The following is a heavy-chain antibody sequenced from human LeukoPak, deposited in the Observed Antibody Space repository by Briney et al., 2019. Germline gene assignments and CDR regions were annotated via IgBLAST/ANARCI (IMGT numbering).Heavy chain of an antibody. CDR3: AKVPFIAVADSVYHWFDP. J-gene: IGHJ5*02. D-gene: IGHD6-19*01. V-gene: IGHV3-53*01. Sequence: LTGGSLRLSCAASGFTVSSNYMSWVRQAPGKGLEWVSVIYSGGSTYYADSVKGRFTISRDNSKNTLYLQMNSLRAEDTAVYYCAKVPFIAVADSVYHWFDPWGQGTLVTVSS. CDR2: IYSGGST. CDR1: GFTVSSNY.